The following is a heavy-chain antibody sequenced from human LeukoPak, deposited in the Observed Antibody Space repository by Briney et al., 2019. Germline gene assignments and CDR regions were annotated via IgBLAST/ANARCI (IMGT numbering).Heavy chain of an antibody. CDR1: GGTISSYY. CDR3: ARWYSSGWAFDY. V-gene: IGHV4-59*08. CDR2: IHYSGST. D-gene: IGHD6-19*01. J-gene: IGHJ4*02. Sequence: SETLSLTCTVSGGTISSYYWNWIRQPPGKGLEWVGYIHYSGSTKYNPSLKSRVTISVDTSKNQFSLKLSSVTAADTAVYYCARWYSSGWAFDYWGQGTLVTVSS.